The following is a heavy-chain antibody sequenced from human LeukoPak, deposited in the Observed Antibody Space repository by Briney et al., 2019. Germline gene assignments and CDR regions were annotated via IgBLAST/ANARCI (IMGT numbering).Heavy chain of an antibody. CDR2: INHNSGGT. Sequence: APVKLSCKASGYTFTGYDMHWVRQAPGHGLEWMGRINHNSGGTNYAQKFQGRGTMTRDTSIGTAYIKMSRQGSEDTAQYYSARCYVSSGYANWYFVIWGPGVLVSAS. D-gene: IGHD3-22*01. V-gene: IGHV1-2*06. J-gene: IGHJ2*01. CDR3: ARCYVSSGYANWYFVI. CDR1: GYTFTGYD.